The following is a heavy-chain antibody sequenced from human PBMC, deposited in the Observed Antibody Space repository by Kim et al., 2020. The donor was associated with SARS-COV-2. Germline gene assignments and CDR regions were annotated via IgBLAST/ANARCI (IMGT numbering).Heavy chain of an antibody. V-gene: IGHV3-74*03. CDR2: IRSDGSDI. D-gene: IGHD3-22*01. CDR1: GFNLSNYR. CDR3: ARVGDYDSSGFYAFFHP. J-gene: IGHJ5*02. Sequence: GGYLRLSCAASGFNLSNYRMHWVRQTPGKGLVWVSRIRSDGSDIKYVDSVKGRFTISRDNAKNTLYLQMNGLRTEDTAVYYCARVGDYDSSGFYAFFHPWGQGARVTVSS.